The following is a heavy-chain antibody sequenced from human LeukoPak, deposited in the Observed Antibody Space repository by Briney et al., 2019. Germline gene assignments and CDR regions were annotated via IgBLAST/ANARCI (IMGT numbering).Heavy chain of an antibody. D-gene: IGHD3-16*01. Sequence: KASETLSLTCTVSGGSISSSSYYWGWIRQPPGKGLEWIGSIYYSGSTYYNPSLKSRVTISVDTSKNQFSLKLSSVTAADTAVYYCARVRYRLAETYIDYWGQGTLVTVSS. J-gene: IGHJ4*02. CDR2: IYYSGST. CDR1: GGSISSSSYY. CDR3: ARVRYRLAETYIDY. V-gene: IGHV4-39*07.